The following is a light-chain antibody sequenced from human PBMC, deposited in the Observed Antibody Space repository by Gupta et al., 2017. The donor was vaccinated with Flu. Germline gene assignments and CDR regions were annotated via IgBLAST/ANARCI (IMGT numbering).Light chain of an antibody. V-gene: IGLV2-23*02. CDR2: EVN. CDR1: SSDVGTYRM. CDR3: YSYAGSSTVV. J-gene: IGLJ1*01. Sequence: QSALTQPASVSGSPGQSITISCIGTSSDVGTYRMVSWYQQHPGKAPKLMIYEVNKRPSGVSNRFSGSKSGNAASLTIAGLQADDEADDFCYSYAGSSTVVFGTGAKVTVL.